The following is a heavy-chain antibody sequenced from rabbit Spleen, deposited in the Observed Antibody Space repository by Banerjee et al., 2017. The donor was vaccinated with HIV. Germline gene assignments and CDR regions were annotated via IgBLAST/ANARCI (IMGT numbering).Heavy chain of an antibody. D-gene: IGHD8-1*01. J-gene: IGHJ6*01. Sequence: QEQLVESGGGLVQPEGSLTLTCTASGFSFSSSYWMSWVRQAPGKGLEWIAYIYAGSSDTTYYASWAKGRFTISKTSSTTVTLQMTSLTAADTATYFCARDTGSSFSTYGMDLWGPGTLVTVS. CDR3: ARDTGSSFSTYGMDL. V-gene: IGHV1S45*01. CDR1: GFSFSSSYW. CDR2: IYAGSSDTT.